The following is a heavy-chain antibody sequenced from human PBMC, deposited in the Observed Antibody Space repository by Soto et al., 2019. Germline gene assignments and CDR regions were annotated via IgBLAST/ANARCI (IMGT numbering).Heavy chain of an antibody. D-gene: IGHD2-15*01. Sequence: SETLSLTCAVYGVSFSGYYWSWIRHPPGKGLEWIGEINHSGSTNYNPSPKSRVTISVDTSKNQFSLKLSSVTAADTAVYYCARGRGYCSGGSCTYYYYGMEVWGQGTMVTVSS. CDR3: ARGRGYCSGGSCTYYYYGMEV. J-gene: IGHJ6*01. CDR2: INHSGST. CDR1: GVSFSGYY. V-gene: IGHV4-34*01.